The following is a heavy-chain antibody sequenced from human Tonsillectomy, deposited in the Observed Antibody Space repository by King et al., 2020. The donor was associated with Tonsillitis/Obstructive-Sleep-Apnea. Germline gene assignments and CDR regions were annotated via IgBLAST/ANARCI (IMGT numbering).Heavy chain of an antibody. CDR3: ACYDDNHFWTMYFDW. D-gene: IGHD3/OR15-3a*01. J-gene: IGHJ4*02. V-gene: IGHV1-18*01. CDR1: GYTFTSYG. Sequence: QLVQSGAEVKKPGASVRVSCKASGYTFTSYGISWVRQAPGQGLEWMGWISAYNGDTNYAQKLQGRVTMTTDTSTSTAYMELRSLRSDDPAVYYCACYDDNHFWTMYFDWWGQGTLVTVSS. CDR2: ISAYNGDT.